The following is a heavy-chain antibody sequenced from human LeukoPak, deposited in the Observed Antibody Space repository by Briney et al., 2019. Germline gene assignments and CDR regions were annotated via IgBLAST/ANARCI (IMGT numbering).Heavy chain of an antibody. J-gene: IGHJ4*02. V-gene: IGHV4-38-2*02. Sequence: PSETLSLTCTVSGFSISSGHYWGWTRQPPGKGLEWIASISHSGTTYYNPSLKSRVTISVDTSKNQFSLTVTSVTAADTAVYCCSRGQSISAVAVWGQGTLVTVSS. D-gene: IGHD6-13*01. CDR1: GFSISSGHY. CDR3: SRGQSISAVAV. CDR2: ISHSGTT.